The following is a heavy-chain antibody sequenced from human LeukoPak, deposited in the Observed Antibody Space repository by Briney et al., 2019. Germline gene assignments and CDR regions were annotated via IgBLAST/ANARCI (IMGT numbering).Heavy chain of an antibody. CDR3: ARRRGYSGYDLDY. CDR1: GFTFSSYG. D-gene: IGHD5-12*01. V-gene: IGHV3-33*01. J-gene: IGHJ4*02. Sequence: GGSLRLSCAASGFTFSSYGMHWVRQAPGKGLEWVAVIWYGGSNKYYADSVKGRFTISKDNSKNTLYLQMNSLRAEDTAVYYCARRRGYSGYDLDYWGQGTLVTVSS. CDR2: IWYGGSNK.